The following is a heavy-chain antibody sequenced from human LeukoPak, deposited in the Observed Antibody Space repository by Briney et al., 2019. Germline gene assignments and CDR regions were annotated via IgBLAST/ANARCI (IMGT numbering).Heavy chain of an antibody. CDR1: GGSISSYY. D-gene: IGHD3-10*01. J-gene: IGHJ5*02. Sequence: SETLSLTCTGSGGSISSYYWSWIRQPPGKGLEWIGYIYTSGSTNYNPSLKSRVTISVDTSKNQFSLKLSSVTAADTAVYYCARHVYGSGSQKMVGFDPWGQGTLVTVSS. CDR3: ARHVYGSGSQKMVGFDP. CDR2: IYTSGST. V-gene: IGHV4-4*09.